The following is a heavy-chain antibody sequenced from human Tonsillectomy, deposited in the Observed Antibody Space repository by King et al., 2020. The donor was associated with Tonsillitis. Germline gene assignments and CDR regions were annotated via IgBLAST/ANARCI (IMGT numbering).Heavy chain of an antibody. D-gene: IGHD2-15*01. CDR3: AKGGCSGGSCFAGDYYYYYGMDV. CDR1: GFTFSSYA. V-gene: IGHV3-23*04. J-gene: IGHJ6*02. Sequence: VQLVESGGGLVQPGGSLRLSCAASGFTFSSYAMNWVRQAPGKGLEWVSEISGSGGSTYYADSVKGRFTISRDNSKNTLYLQMNSLRAEDTAVYYCAKGGCSGGSCFAGDYYYYYGMDVWGQGTTVTVSS. CDR2: ISGSGGST.